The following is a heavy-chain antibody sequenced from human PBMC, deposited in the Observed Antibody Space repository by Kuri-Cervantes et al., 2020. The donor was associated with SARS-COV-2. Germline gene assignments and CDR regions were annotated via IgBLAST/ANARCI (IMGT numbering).Heavy chain of an antibody. J-gene: IGHJ4*02. V-gene: IGHV3-30-3*01. D-gene: IGHD1-26*01. CDR1: GFTFSSYA. Sequence: GGSLRLSCAASGFTFSSYAMHWVRQAPGKGLEWVAVISYDRSNKYYVDSVKGRFTISRDNSKNTLYLQMNSLRAEDTAVYYCAREIVGGFDYWGQGTLVTVSS. CDR2: ISYDRSNK. CDR3: AREIVGGFDY.